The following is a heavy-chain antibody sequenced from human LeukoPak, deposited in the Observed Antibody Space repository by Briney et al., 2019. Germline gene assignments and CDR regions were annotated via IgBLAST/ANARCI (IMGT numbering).Heavy chain of an antibody. D-gene: IGHD3-10*01. CDR3: ARTPMGSVLLVYFDY. CDR1: GGSISSYY. J-gene: IGHJ4*02. Sequence: SETPSLTCTVSGGSISSYYWSWIRQPPGKGLEWIGYIYYSGSTNYNPSLKSRVTISVDTPKNQFSLKLSSVTAADTAVYYCARTPMGSVLLVYFDYWGQGTLVTVSS. V-gene: IGHV4-59*01. CDR2: IYYSGST.